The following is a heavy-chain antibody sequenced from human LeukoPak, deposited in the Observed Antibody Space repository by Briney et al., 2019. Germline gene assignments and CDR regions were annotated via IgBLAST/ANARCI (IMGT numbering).Heavy chain of an antibody. CDR1: GGSISSYY. V-gene: IGHV4-4*07. Sequence: PSETLSLTCTVSGGSISSYYWSWIRQPAGKGLEWIGRIYTSGSTNYNPSLKSRVTMSVDTSKNQFSLKLSSVAAADTAVYYCARGVSNDILTGYLSEWFDPWGQGTLVTVSS. D-gene: IGHD3-9*01. CDR3: ARGVSNDILTGYLSEWFDP. CDR2: IYTSGST. J-gene: IGHJ5*02.